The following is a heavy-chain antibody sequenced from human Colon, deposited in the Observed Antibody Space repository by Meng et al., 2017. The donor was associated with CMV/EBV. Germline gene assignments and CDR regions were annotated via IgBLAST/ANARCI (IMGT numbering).Heavy chain of an antibody. CDR1: GFTFSSYG. CDR3: ARGRSGLYYFDY. V-gene: IGHV3-74*01. Sequence: GESLKISCAASGFTFSSYGMHWVRLVPGKGLMWVSAIRTDGSKTTYADSVKGRFIISRDNAKNTLNLQMNSLTAEDTAVYYCARGRSGLYYFDYWGQGAVVTVSS. D-gene: IGHD6-19*01. CDR2: IRTDGSKT. J-gene: IGHJ4*02.